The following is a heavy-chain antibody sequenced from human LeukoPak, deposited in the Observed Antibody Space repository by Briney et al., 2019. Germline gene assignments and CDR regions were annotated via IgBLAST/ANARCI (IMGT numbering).Heavy chain of an antibody. CDR1: GFTFDDYA. CDR3: AKDGDYYGSGSHFDY. Sequence: GGSLRLSCAASGFTFDDYAMHWVRQAPGKGLEWVSGISWNSGSIGYADSVKGRFTISRDNANNSLYLQMNSLRAEDMALYYCAKDGDYYGSGSHFDYWGQGTLVTVSS. CDR2: ISWNSGSI. D-gene: IGHD3-10*01. V-gene: IGHV3-9*03. J-gene: IGHJ4*02.